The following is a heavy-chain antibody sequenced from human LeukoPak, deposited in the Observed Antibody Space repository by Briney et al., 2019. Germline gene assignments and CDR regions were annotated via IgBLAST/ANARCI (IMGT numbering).Heavy chain of an antibody. J-gene: IGHJ4*02. CDR1: GFTFSNYA. D-gene: IGHD6-19*01. Sequence: PGGSLRLSCAASGFTFSNYAMRWVRQAPGKGLEWVSGIRGSGDSTYYADSVKGRFTISRDNSKNTLYLQMNSLRAEDTAVYYCARRSGIAVAGAFDYWGQGTQVTVSS. CDR3: ARRSGIAVAGAFDY. CDR2: IRGSGDST. V-gene: IGHV3-23*01.